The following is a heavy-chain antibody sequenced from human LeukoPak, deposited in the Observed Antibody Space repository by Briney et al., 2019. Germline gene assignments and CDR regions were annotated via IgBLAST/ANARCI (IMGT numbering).Heavy chain of an antibody. CDR1: GYSISSGYY. V-gene: IGHV4-38-2*02. D-gene: IGHD3-22*01. J-gene: IGHJ4*02. CDR2: IHHSGST. CDR3: ARGSYYDSSGYPIYFDY. Sequence: SETLSLTCTVSGYSISSGYYWGWIRQPPGKGLEWIGNIHHSGSTYYNPSLKSRVTISVDTSKNQFSLKLSSVTAADTAVYYCARGSYYDSSGYPIYFDYWGQGTLVTVSS.